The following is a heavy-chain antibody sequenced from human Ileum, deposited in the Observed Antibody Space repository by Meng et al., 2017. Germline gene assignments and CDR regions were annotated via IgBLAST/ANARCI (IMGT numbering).Heavy chain of an antibody. CDR2: INHSGST. V-gene: IGHV4-34*01. Sequence: PQELGAGLVNPSECMALDCAVYGGSFSGYYWTSIRQPPGKGLEWIGEINHSGSTNYNPSLKSRVTISVDTSKNQFSLKLSSVTAADTAVYYCARGGPWFDPWGQGTLVTVSS. J-gene: IGHJ5*02. CDR1: GGSFSGYY. CDR3: ARGGPWFDP.